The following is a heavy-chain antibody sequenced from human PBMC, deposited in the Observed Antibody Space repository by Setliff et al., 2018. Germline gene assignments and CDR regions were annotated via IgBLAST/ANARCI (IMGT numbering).Heavy chain of an antibody. CDR2: ISAYNGNT. J-gene: IGHJ6*03. CDR1: GYTFTSYA. Sequence: GASVKVSCKASGYTFTSYAISWVRQAPGQGLEWMGWISAYNGNTNYAQKLQGRVTMTTDTSTSTAYMELSRLTSEDTAVYYCALEYSNSSPTVYYYMDVWGKGTTVTVSS. V-gene: IGHV1-18*01. D-gene: IGHD6-6*01. CDR3: ALEYSNSSPTVYYYMDV.